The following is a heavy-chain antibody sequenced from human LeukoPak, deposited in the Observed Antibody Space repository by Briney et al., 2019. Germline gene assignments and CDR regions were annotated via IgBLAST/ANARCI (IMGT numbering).Heavy chain of an antibody. CDR2: INTNTGNP. CDR3: ARGRSGSYGPYGY. Sequence: ASVKVSCKASGYTFTSNSINWVRQAPGQGLEWMGWINTNTGNPTFAQGFTGRFVLSLDTSVSTACLQISSLRAEDTAIYYCARGRSGSYGPYGYWGQGTLVTVSS. CDR1: GYTFTSNS. V-gene: IGHV7-4-1*02. D-gene: IGHD1-26*01. J-gene: IGHJ4*02.